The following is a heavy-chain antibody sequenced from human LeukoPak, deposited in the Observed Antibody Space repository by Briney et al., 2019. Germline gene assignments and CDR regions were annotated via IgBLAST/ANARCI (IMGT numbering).Heavy chain of an antibody. D-gene: IGHD6-6*01. CDR2: IYHSGST. CDR1: GGSISSGGYY. Sequence: SETLSLTCTVSGGSISSGGYYWSWIRQPPGKGLEWIGYIYHSGSTYYNPSLKSRVTISVDRSKNQFSLKLSSVTAADTAVYYCARGDGDRIAARLDYWGQGTLVTVSS. V-gene: IGHV4-30-2*01. J-gene: IGHJ4*02. CDR3: ARGDGDRIAARLDY.